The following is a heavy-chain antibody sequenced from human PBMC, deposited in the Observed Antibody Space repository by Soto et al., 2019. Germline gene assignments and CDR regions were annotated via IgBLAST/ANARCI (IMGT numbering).Heavy chain of an antibody. D-gene: IGHD1-26*01. Sequence: GGSLRLSCAASGFVFSDYVIHWVRQAPGRGLDWVAGIWYHGRDIFYTDSVRGRFTISRDNSKNMLYLQMNSLRAEDTAVYYCARDQGGQSGNFIFDNWGQGTLVTVSS. V-gene: IGHV3-33*01. CDR1: GFVFSDYV. J-gene: IGHJ4*02. CDR3: ARDQGGQSGNFIFDN. CDR2: IWYHGRDI.